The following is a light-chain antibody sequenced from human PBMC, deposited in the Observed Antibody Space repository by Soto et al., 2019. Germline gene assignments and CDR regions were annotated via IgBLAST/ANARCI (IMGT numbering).Light chain of an antibody. CDR3: SSFTGSTTVV. CDR1: SNDVGGYNY. V-gene: IGLV2-14*01. Sequence: QSVLTQPASVSGSPGQSIIISCTGTSNDVGGYNYVSWYQQHPGKAPILIIYXXXNXXXXXXNXXXGSKSGNTASLTISGLXAXXXADYYCSSFTGSTTVVFGGGTKVTVL. J-gene: IGLJ2*01. CDR2: XXX.